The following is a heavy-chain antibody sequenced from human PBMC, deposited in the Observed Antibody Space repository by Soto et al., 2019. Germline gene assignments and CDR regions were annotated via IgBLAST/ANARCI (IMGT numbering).Heavy chain of an antibody. CDR2: IYYSGST. D-gene: IGHD3-10*01. CDR3: ARHTTYYYGSGSYYRLDWFDP. J-gene: IGHJ5*02. V-gene: IGHV4-39*01. CDR1: GGSISSSSYY. Sequence: SETLSLTCTVSGGSISSSSYYWGWIRQPPGKGLEWIGSIYYSGSTYYNPSLKSRVTISVDTSKNQFSLKLSSVTAADTAVYYCARHTTYYYGSGSYYRLDWFDPWGQGTLVTVSS.